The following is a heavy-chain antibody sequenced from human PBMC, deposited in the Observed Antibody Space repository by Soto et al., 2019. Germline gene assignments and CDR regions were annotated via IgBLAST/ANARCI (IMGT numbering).Heavy chain of an antibody. CDR1: GGSISRSSYS. CDR3: ATRQGGSYNWCEP. D-gene: IGHD2-15*01. Sequence: SETLSLTCTVSGGSISRSSYSWGWILHPPGKGLEWIGTIYYSGSTYYNPSLKSRVTISVDTSKNQFSLKLSSVTAADTAVYYCATRQGGSYNWCEPWGHGTMVTVSP. CDR2: IYYSGST. V-gene: IGHV4-39*01. J-gene: IGHJ5*02.